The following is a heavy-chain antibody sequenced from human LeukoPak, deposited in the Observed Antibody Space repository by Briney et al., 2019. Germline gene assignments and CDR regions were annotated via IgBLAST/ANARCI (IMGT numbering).Heavy chain of an antibody. Sequence: GGSLRLSCAASGFTFSSYAMSWVRQAPGKGLEWVSVISGSGGSTYYADSVKGRFTISRDNSKNTLYLQMNSLRMEDTAIYYCATSRVFDYWGQGTLVTVSS. CDR2: ISGSGGST. CDR1: GFTFSSYA. J-gene: IGHJ4*02. CDR3: ATSRVFDY. V-gene: IGHV3-23*01.